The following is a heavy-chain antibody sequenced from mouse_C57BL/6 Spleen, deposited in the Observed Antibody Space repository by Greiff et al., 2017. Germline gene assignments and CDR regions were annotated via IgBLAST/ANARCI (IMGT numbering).Heavy chain of an antibody. Sequence: QVQLQQSGAELVKPGASVKLSCKASGYTFTEYTIHWVKQRSGQGLEWIGWFYPGSGSIKYNEKFKDKATLTADKSSSTVYMELSRLTSEDSAVYFCARHEDIYHGNYVVGDYFDYWGQGTTLTVSS. CDR3: ARHEDIYHGNYVVGDYFDY. V-gene: IGHV1-62-2*01. D-gene: IGHD2-1*01. CDR2: FYPGSGSI. CDR1: GYTFTEYT. J-gene: IGHJ2*01.